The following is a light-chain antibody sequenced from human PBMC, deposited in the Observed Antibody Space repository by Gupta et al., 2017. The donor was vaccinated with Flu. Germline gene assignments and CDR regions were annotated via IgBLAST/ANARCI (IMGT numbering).Light chain of an antibody. CDR1: QGLSSY. CDR2: AAS. Sequence: DIQLTHSPSFLSASVGDRVTITCRASQGLSSYLAWYQQKPGKAPKLLIYAASPVKGRVPSRFSSSGCATYFPLTISIRHPEDFANYCCQQRNSFPITFGQGTQLDIK. V-gene: IGKV1-9*01. J-gene: IGKJ5*01. CDR3: QQRNSFPIT.